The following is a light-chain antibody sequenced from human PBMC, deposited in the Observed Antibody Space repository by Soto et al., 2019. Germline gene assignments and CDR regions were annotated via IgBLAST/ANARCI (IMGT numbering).Light chain of an antibody. CDR3: QQYGDSGWT. Sequence: EIVLTQSPATLSLSPGERATLSCRASRSVSSNSSAWYQQKPGQAPRLLIYGASSRAAGVPDRFSGSGSGTDFTLTIFRLETEDFAVYYCQQYGDSGWTFGQGTK. V-gene: IGKV3-20*01. CDR1: RSVSSNS. CDR2: GAS. J-gene: IGKJ1*01.